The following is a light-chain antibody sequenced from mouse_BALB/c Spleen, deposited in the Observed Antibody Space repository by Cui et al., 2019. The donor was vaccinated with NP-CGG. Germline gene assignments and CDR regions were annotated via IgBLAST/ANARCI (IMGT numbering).Light chain of an antibody. J-gene: IGLJ1*01. CDR3: ALWYSNHWV. CDR1: TGAVTISNY. V-gene: IGLV1*01. CDR2: GTN. Sequence: QAVVTQESALTTSPGETVTLTCRSSTGAVTISNYVNWVQEKPNQLFTGLIGGTNNRAPGVPARFSGSLIGDKAALTITGAQTEDEAIYFCALWYSNHWVFGGGTKLTVL.